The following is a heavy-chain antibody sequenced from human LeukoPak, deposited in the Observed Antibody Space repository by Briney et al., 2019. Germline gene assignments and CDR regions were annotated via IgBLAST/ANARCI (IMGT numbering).Heavy chain of an antibody. CDR3: ARALSSLRLYYFDS. D-gene: IGHD6-6*01. CDR2: ISPNSGGT. V-gene: IGHV1-2*02. CDR1: GYIFTGSY. Sequence: ASVKVSCKASGYIFTGSYIHWVRQAPGQGLEWMGWISPNSGGTNRAQKFQGRVTLTGDTSTNTAYMELIRLNSNDTAVYYCARALSSLRLYYFDSWGQATLVTVSS. J-gene: IGHJ4*02.